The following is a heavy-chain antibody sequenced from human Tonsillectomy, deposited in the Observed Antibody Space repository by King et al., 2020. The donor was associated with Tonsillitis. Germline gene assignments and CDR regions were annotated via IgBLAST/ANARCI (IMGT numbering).Heavy chain of an antibody. V-gene: IGHV2-26*01. CDR3: ARTNYGDCWFDV. CDR2: IFAHGDK. J-gene: IGHJ5*02. D-gene: IGHD2-21*02. CDR1: GFSISQSRIG. Sequence: TLKESGPVLVKPAETLTLTCTVFGFSISQSRIGVSWIRQPPGGALEWLAHIFAHGDKSYTESLKDRLTISKDTSNSQVVLTLTNVDPADTATYFCARTNYGDCWFDVWGQGSLVTVSS.